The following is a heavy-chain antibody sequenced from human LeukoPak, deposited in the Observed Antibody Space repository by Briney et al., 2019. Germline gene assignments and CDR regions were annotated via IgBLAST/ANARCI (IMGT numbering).Heavy chain of an antibody. CDR1: GGSISSSSYY. CDR2: IYYSGST. V-gene: IGHV4-39*07. D-gene: IGHD5-24*01. J-gene: IGHJ4*02. Sequence: KPSETLSLTCTVSGGSISSSSYYWGWIRQPPGKRLEWIGSIYYSGSTNYNPSLKSRVTISVDTSKNQFSLKLSSVTAADTAVYYCARVSLGRDGYNYYFDYWGQGTLVTVSS. CDR3: ARVSLGRDGYNYYFDY.